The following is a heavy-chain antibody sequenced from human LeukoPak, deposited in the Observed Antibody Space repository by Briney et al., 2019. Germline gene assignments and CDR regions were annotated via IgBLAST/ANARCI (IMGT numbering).Heavy chain of an antibody. CDR3: AKGRGLSSGWADY. J-gene: IGHJ4*02. CDR1: GFTFSSYG. Sequence: GRSLRLSCAASGFTFSSYGMHWVRQAPGKGLEWVAVISYDGSNKYYADSVKGRFTISRDNPKNTLYLQMNSLRAEDTAVYYCAKGRGLSSGWADYWGQGTLVTVSS. D-gene: IGHD6-19*01. V-gene: IGHV3-30*18. CDR2: ISYDGSNK.